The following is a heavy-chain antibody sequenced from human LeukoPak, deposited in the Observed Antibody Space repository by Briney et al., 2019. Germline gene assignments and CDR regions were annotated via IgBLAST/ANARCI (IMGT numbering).Heavy chain of an antibody. D-gene: IGHD3-9*01. J-gene: IGHJ5*02. V-gene: IGHV4-59*01. Sequence: PSETLSLTCTVSGGSITSSYWSWIRQSPGKGLEWIGYIHYSGSTNYNPSLKSRVTMLIDTSKNQFSLKLSSVTAADTAVYYCARGRYSAGDNWFDPWGQGTLVTVSS. CDR3: ARGRYSAGDNWFDP. CDR1: GGSITSSY. CDR2: IHYSGST.